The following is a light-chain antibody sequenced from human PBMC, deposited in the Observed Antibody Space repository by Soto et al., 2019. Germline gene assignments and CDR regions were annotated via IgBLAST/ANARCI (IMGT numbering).Light chain of an antibody. V-gene: IGKV1-17*02. CDR2: PAF. CDR1: QGIGND. CDR3: LQLNSYPWT. Sequence: DIQMTQSPSSLSAFVGDRVIITCRASQGIGNDLAWYQQKPGKAPQRLIYPAFSLQSGVPSRFSGRGSGTEFTLTISNLQPEDFATYYCLQLNSYPWTFGQGSKVEI. J-gene: IGKJ1*01.